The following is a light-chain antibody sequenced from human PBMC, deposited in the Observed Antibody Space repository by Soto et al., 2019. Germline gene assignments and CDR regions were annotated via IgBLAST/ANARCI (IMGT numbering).Light chain of an antibody. CDR2: EVS. J-gene: IGLJ2*01. V-gene: IGLV2-14*01. CDR3: SSYTSSSTLAVI. CDR1: SSDVGGYNY. Sequence: QSALTQPASVSGSPGQSITISCTGTSSDVGGYNYVSWYQQHPGKAPKLIIYEVSDRPSGLSNRFSGSKSDNTASLTISGLQAEDEADYYCSSYTSSSTLAVIFGGGTKVTVL.